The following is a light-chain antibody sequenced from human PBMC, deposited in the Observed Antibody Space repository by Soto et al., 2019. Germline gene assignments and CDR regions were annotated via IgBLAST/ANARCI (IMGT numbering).Light chain of an antibody. CDR2: EVN. Sequence: QSALTQPASVSGSPGQSITISCTGTSSNVGSYKLVSWYQQHPGKAPKLMIFEVNKRPSGVSNRFSGSKSGNTASLTISGLKVEDDADYYCCSYRGTPTSVFGTGPKATV. V-gene: IGLV2-23*02. J-gene: IGLJ1*01. CDR1: SSNVGSYKL. CDR3: CSYRGTPTSV.